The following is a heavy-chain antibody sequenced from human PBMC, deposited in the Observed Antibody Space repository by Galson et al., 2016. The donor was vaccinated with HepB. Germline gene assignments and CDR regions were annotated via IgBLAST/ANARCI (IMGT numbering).Heavy chain of an antibody. Sequence: SLRLSCAASGITFSSHALNWVRQAPGKGLEWVSSISGIDGRPYYTESVKGRFTISRDDSKSTLYLRMNSLRAEDTALYYCAREGSGHLDFDSWGQGTLATVSS. J-gene: IGHJ4*02. CDR3: AREGSGHLDFDS. CDR1: GITFSSHA. CDR2: ISGIDGRP. V-gene: IGHV3-23*01.